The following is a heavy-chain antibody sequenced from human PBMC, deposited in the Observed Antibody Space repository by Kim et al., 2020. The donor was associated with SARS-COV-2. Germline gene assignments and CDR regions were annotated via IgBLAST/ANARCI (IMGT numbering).Heavy chain of an antibody. CDR1: GFTFSNYA. CDR3: VREYDILPGYYFDY. J-gene: IGHJ4*01. Sequence: GGSLRLSCAASGFTFSNYAMHWVRQAPGKGLEWVSVIWYDGSNTYYADSVKGRFTISRDNSKNTLYLQMNSLRAEDTAVYYCVREYDILPGYYFDYWGQGTLVTVSS. V-gene: IGHV3-33*01. CDR2: IWYDGSNT. D-gene: IGHD3-9*01.